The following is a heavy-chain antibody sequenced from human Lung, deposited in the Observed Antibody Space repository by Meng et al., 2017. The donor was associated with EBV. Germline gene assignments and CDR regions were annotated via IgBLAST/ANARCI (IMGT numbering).Heavy chain of an antibody. D-gene: IGHD6-19*01. J-gene: IGHJ4*02. Sequence: QVQRVQSGAEVKKPGASVKVSCKASGDTFGNYGINWVRQAPGQRPEWMGWINAGNGNTKYSQKFQGRGTITRDTSASIVYMELSSLSSEDTAVYYCARALRYTTGWYFFDYWGQGTLVTVSS. CDR3: ARALRYTTGWYFFDY. V-gene: IGHV1-3*01. CDR1: GDTFGNYG. CDR2: INAGNGNT.